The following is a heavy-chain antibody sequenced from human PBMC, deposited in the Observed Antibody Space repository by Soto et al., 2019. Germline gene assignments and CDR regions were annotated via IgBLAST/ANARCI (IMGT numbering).Heavy chain of an antibody. CDR3: AKEISSMWFPLDS. V-gene: IGHV3-23*01. D-gene: IGHD3-3*02. Sequence: GGSLRLSCAASGFTFNNYAMSWVRQAPGKGLEWVSSISAGSTYYADSVKGRFIISRDTSKNTLYLQMNSLRAEDTAVYYCAKEISSMWFPLDSWGQGTLVTVSS. CDR1: GFTFNNYA. CDR2: ISAGST. J-gene: IGHJ4*02.